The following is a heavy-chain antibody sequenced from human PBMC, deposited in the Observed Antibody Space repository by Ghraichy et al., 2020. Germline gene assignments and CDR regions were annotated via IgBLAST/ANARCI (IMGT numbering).Heavy chain of an antibody. V-gene: IGHV4-34*01. CDR1: GGSFSGYY. J-gene: IGHJ5*02. Sequence: SETLSLTCAVYGGSFSGYYWSWIRQPPGKGLEWIGEINHSGSTNYNPSLKSRVTISVDTSKNQFSLKLSSVTAADTAVYYCARGGGYYYDSSGYPRGWFDPWGQGTLVTVSS. CDR3: ARGGGYYYDSSGYPRGWFDP. CDR2: INHSGST. D-gene: IGHD3-22*01.